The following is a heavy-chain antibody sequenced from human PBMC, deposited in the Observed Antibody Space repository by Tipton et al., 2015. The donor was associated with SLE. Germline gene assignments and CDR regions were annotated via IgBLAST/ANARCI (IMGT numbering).Heavy chain of an antibody. D-gene: IGHD3-10*01. J-gene: IGHJ4*02. CDR1: GGSFRGYS. CDR2: ISHTGSP. Sequence: LRLSCAVYGGSFRGYSWGWVRQAPGKGLEWIGEISHTGSPNYNPSLKSRVTISIDTSKNQFSLTLNSVIVADTTVYFCARIQLLYYYGSGSYVFDIWGQGILVTVSS. V-gene: IGHV4-34*01. CDR3: ARIQLLYYYGSGSYVFDI.